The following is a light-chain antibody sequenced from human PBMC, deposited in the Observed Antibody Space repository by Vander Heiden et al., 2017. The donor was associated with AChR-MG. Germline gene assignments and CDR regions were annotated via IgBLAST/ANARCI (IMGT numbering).Light chain of an antibody. Sequence: SALTQPAPVSGSPGQSITISCTGSSSDVGRYNYVSWYQQHPGKAPKLIIKDVSNRPSGISNRFSGSKSGKTASLTISGLQAEDEAVYYCNSYTSNYTAAFGGGTKLTVL. CDR3: NSYTSNYTAA. CDR1: SSDVGRYNY. J-gene: IGLJ2*01. V-gene: IGLV2-14*03. CDR2: DVS.